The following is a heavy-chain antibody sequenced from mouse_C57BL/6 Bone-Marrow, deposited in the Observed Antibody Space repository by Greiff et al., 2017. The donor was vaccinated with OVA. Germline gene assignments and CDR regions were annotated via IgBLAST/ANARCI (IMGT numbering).Heavy chain of an antibody. CDR2: INYDGSST. Sequence: EVKVVESEGGLVQPGSSMKLSCTASGFTFSDYYMAWVRQVPEKGLEWVANINYDGSSTYYLDSLKSRFIISRDNAKNILYLQMSSLKSEDTATYYCAREGGYYGNYNLTYCDVWGTGTTVTVSS. CDR1: GFTFSDYY. CDR3: AREGGYYGNYNLTYCDV. J-gene: IGHJ1*03. V-gene: IGHV5-16*01. D-gene: IGHD2-1*01.